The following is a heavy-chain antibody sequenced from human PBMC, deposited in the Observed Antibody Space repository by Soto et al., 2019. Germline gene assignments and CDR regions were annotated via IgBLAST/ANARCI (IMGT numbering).Heavy chain of an antibody. CDR1: GFTFSDYY. J-gene: IGHJ4*02. D-gene: IGHD3-22*01. Sequence: GGSLRLSCAASGFTFSDYYMSWIRQAPGKGLEWVSYISSSGSTIYYADSVKGRFTISRDNAKNSLYLQMNSLRAEDMAVYYCARDRTNYDSSGYSPLDYWGQGTLVTVSS. CDR2: ISSSGSTI. V-gene: IGHV3-11*01. CDR3: ARDRTNYDSSGYSPLDY.